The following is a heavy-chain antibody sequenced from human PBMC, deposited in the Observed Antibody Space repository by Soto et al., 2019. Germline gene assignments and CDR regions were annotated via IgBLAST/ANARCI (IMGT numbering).Heavy chain of an antibody. CDR2: INRDGSEK. Sequence: GGSLRLSCAASRFTFSSYWMSWVRQAPGKGPEWVANINRDGSEKNYVDSVKGRFTISRDNIKNSLYLQVNSLRADDTAVYYCARDLGYCNGDGCYSVYDYWGQGTLVTVSS. D-gene: IGHD2-15*01. CDR3: ARDLGYCNGDGCYSVYDY. J-gene: IGHJ4*02. CDR1: RFTFSSYW. V-gene: IGHV3-7*01.